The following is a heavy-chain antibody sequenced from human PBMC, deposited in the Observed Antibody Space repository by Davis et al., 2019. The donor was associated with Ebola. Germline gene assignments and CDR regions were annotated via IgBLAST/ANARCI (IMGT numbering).Heavy chain of an antibody. CDR2: ISAYNGNT. CDR3: AGGGPDDYGDYYGMDV. V-gene: IGHV1-18*01. CDR1: GYTFTSYG. J-gene: IGHJ6*02. D-gene: IGHD4-17*01. Sequence: ASVKVSCKASGYTFTSYGISWVRQAPGQGLEWMGWISAYNGNTNYAQKLQGRVTMTTDTSTSTAYMELRSLRSDDTAVYYCAGGGPDDYGDYYGMDVWGQGTTVTVSS.